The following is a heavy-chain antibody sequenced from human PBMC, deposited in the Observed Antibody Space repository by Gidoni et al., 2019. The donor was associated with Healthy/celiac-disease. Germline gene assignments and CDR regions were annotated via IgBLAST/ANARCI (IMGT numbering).Heavy chain of an antibody. Sequence: EVQLVESGGGLVKPGGSLRLSCAASGFTFSSYSMNWVRQAPGKGLEWVSSISSSSSYIYYADSVKGRFTISRDNAKNSLYLQMNSLRAEDTAVYYCARDWLPEVYSSSSAILPLDYWGQGTLVTVSS. CDR1: GFTFSSYS. D-gene: IGHD6-6*01. J-gene: IGHJ4*02. V-gene: IGHV3-21*01. CDR2: ISSSSSYI. CDR3: ARDWLPEVYSSSSAILPLDY.